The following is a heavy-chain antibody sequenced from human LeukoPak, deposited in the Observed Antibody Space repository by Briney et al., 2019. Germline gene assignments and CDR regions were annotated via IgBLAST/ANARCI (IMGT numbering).Heavy chain of an antibody. CDR1: GGSISSSSYY. J-gene: IGHJ3*02. CDR3: ARDCGWLVGLNDAFDI. CDR2: IYYSGST. D-gene: IGHD6-19*01. Sequence: PSETLSLTCTVSGGSISSSSYYWGWIRQPPGKGLEWIGSIYYSGSTYYNPSLKSRVTISVDTSKNQFSLKLSSVTAADTAVYYCARDCGWLVGLNDAFDIWGQGTMVTVSS. V-gene: IGHV4-39*07.